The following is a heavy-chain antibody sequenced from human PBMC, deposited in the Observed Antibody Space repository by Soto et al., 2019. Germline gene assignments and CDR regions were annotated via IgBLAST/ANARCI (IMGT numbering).Heavy chain of an antibody. D-gene: IGHD2-21*02. Sequence: QVQLVQSGAEVRKPGASVKVSCKPSGYTFNTYYLHWLRQAPGQALEWMGVIHPSGGGTTYAQKFLGRVAVTRDTSTTTVFMELSSLRSDDTAVYYCARVGHIAVVTASFDNWGQGTLVTVSS. J-gene: IGHJ4*02. CDR3: ARVGHIAVVTASFDN. CDR1: GYTFNTYY. CDR2: IHPSGGGT. V-gene: IGHV1-46*02.